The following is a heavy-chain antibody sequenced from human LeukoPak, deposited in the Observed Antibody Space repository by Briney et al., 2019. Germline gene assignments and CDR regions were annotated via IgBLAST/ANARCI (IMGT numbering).Heavy chain of an antibody. J-gene: IGHJ4*02. CDR3: ARGGDYGVPTDY. D-gene: IGHD4-17*01. Sequence: GRSLRLSCAASGFSFSSYWMSWVRQAPGKGLEWVANIKQDGSEKYFVDSVKGRFTISRDNAKNSLYLQMISLRAEDTAVYYCARGGDYGVPTDYWGQGTLVTVSS. V-gene: IGHV3-7*01. CDR1: GFSFSSYW. CDR2: IKQDGSEK.